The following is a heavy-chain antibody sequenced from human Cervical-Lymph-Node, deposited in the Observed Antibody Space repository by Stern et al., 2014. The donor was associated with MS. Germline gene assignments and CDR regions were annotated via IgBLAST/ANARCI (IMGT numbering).Heavy chain of an antibody. CDR3: ARDRSLLF. CDR1: GGSISSYY. CDR2: IYYSGST. Sequence: QVQLVESGPGLVKPSETLSLTCTVSGGSISSYYWSWIRQPPGKGLEWIGYIYYSGSTNYNPSLKSRVTISVDTSKNQFSLKLSSVTAADTAVYYCARDRSLLFWGQGTLVTVSS. J-gene: IGHJ4*02. V-gene: IGHV4-59*01. D-gene: IGHD3-10*01.